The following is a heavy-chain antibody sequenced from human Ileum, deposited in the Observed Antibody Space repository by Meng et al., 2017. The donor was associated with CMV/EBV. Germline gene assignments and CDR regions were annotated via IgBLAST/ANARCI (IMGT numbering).Heavy chain of an antibody. J-gene: IGHJ3*02. CDR3: AKASRDTGGSGAFDI. D-gene: IGHD7-27*01. CDR2: ISNNGGSI. Sequence: GESLKISCAASEFNFRTYPMSWVRQAPGKGLEHVSFISNNGGSIYYAASVKGRFTISRDNSKNMLYLQMTSLRDEDTALYYCAKASRDTGGSGAFDIWGQGEVVTVSS. V-gene: IGHV3-23*01. CDR1: EFNFRTYP.